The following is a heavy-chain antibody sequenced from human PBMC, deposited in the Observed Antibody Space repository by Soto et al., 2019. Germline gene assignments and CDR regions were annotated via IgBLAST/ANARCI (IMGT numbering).Heavy chain of an antibody. D-gene: IGHD2-8*01. CDR3: TTDRGHMYDFDF. Sequence: EVQLVESGGGLVKPGGSLRLSCAASGFTFDNAWMSWVRQAPGKGLEWVGRIKSKTDGGTADYAAPVKGRFTISRDDSKNTLFLQMNIMKTEDTAVYYCTTDRGHMYDFDFWGQGTLVPVAS. CDR1: GFTFDNAW. CDR2: IKSKTDGGTA. J-gene: IGHJ4*02. V-gene: IGHV3-15*01.